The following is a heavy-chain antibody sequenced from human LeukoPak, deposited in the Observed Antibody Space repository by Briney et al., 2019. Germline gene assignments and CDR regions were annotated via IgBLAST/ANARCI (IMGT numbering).Heavy chain of an antibody. Sequence: GGSLRLSCAASGFVFCDYGMHWVRQAPGKGLEWVAFVRYDGSNEYYADSMKGRFTISRDNSKNTLYLQMNSLRAEDTAVYYCAKLGGERQIDPWGQGTLVTVSS. CDR2: VRYDGSNE. D-gene: IGHD1-1*01. CDR3: AKLGGERQIDP. V-gene: IGHV3-30*02. J-gene: IGHJ5*02. CDR1: GFVFCDYG.